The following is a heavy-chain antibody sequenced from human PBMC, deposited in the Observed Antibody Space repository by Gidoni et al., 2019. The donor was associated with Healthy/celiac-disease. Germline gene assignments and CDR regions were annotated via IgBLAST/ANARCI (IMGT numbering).Heavy chain of an antibody. CDR2: IYHSGST. V-gene: IGHV4-38-2*02. CDR1: GYSIRSGDY. CDR3: ARVPLAAAGDY. D-gene: IGHD6-13*01. J-gene: IGHJ4*02. Sequence: QVHLQESGPGLVTPSATLSLTCSVSGYSIRSGDYWGWIRQPPGKGLEWIGSIYHSGSTYYNPSLKSRVTISVDTSKNQFSLKLSSVTAADTVVYYCARVPLAAAGDYWGQGTLVTVSS.